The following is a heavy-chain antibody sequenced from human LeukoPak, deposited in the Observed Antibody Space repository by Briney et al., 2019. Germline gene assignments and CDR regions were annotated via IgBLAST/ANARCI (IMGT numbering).Heavy chain of an antibody. V-gene: IGHV3-23*01. J-gene: IGHJ6*03. CDR2: ISGSVGST. D-gene: IGHD1-7*01. CDR1: GFTFSSYA. Sequence: GGSLRLSCAASGFTFSSYAMSWVRQAPGKGLYWVSTISGSVGSTYYADSVKGRFTISRDNSKNTLYLQMNSLRAEDTAVYYCAKRRGLELLYYYYMDVWGKGTTVTVSS. CDR3: AKRRGLELLYYYYMDV.